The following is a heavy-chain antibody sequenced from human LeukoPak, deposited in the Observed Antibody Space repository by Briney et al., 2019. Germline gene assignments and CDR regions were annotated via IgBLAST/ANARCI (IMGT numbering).Heavy chain of an antibody. Sequence: PGGSLRLSCAASGFTFDDYAMHWVRQAPGKGLEWVSGISWNSGSIGYADSVKGRFTICRDNAKNSLYLQMNSLRAEDTALYYCAKGLSGSVYYYYGMDVWGQGTTVTVSS. D-gene: IGHD6-19*01. CDR2: ISWNSGSI. V-gene: IGHV3-9*01. J-gene: IGHJ6*02. CDR1: GFTFDDYA. CDR3: AKGLSGSVYYYYGMDV.